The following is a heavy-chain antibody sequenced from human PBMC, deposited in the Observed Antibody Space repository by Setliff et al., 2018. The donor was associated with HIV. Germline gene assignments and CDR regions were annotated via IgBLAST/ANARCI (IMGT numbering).Heavy chain of an antibody. CDR1: GGTFSSYA. J-gene: IGHJ3*02. CDR3: ARDGRLLNAFDI. V-gene: IGHV1-69*05. CDR2: IIPIFGTA. Sequence: SVKVSCKASGGTFSSYAISWVRQAPGQGLEWMGGIIPIFGTANYAQKFQGRVTITTDESTSTAYMELSSLRSEDTAVYYCARDGRLLNAFDIWGQGTMVTVSS. D-gene: IGHD2-15*01.